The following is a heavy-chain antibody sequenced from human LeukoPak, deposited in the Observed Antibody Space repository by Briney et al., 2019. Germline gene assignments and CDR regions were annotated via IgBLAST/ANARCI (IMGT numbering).Heavy chain of an antibody. CDR3: ARVGPSYFDSYMDV. J-gene: IGHJ6*03. Sequence: SETLSLTCTVSGGLISISTYYWGWVRQPPGTGLEWLGSIYYSGTTHYNPSLKSRVTISVNTSKNQFSLKLSSVTAADTAVYYCARVGPSYFDSYMDVWGKGTTVTISS. V-gene: IGHV4-39*07. CDR2: IYYSGTT. D-gene: IGHD3-9*01. CDR1: GGLISISTYY.